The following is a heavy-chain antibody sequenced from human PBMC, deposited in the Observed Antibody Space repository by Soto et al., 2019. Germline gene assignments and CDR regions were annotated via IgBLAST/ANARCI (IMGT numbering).Heavy chain of an antibody. CDR1: GFTFDDYA. CDR3: AKGYYDIFTGYLTYFAY. J-gene: IGHJ4*02. CDR2: ISWNSGSI. V-gene: IGHV3-9*01. Sequence: GGSLRLSCAASGFTFDDYAMHWVRQAPGEGLEWVSGISWNSGSIGYADSVKGRFTISRDNAKNSLYLQMNSLRAEDTALYYCAKGYYDIFTGYLTYFAYWGQGTLVTVSS. D-gene: IGHD3-9*01.